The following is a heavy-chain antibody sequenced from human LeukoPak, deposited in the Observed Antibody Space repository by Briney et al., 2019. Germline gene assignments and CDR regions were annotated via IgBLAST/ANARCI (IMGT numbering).Heavy chain of an antibody. CDR2: IYTYNGDT. V-gene: IGHV1-18*01. CDR1: GYTFTSYG. Sequence: ASVKVSCKASGYTFTSYGISWVRQAPGQGLEWMGWIYTYNGDTNYAQILQDRVIMTADTSTSTAYMELRSLRSDDTAIYYCARVSGSGSYYPFNYWGQGTLVTVSS. CDR3: ARVSGSGSYYPFNY. J-gene: IGHJ4*02. D-gene: IGHD3-10*01.